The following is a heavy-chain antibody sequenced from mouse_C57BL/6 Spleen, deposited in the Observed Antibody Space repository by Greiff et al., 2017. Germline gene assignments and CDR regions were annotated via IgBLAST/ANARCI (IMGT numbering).Heavy chain of an antibody. J-gene: IGHJ4*01. Sequence: QVQLQQPGAELVKPGASVKLSCKASGYTFTSYWMHWVKQRPGQGLEWIGMIHPNSGSTNYNEKFKSKATLTVDKSSSTAYMQLSSLTSGDSAVYYCAREGYYYGRRMDYWGQGTSVTVSS. D-gene: IGHD1-1*01. V-gene: IGHV1-64*01. CDR1: GYTFTSYW. CDR2: IHPNSGST. CDR3: AREGYYYGRRMDY.